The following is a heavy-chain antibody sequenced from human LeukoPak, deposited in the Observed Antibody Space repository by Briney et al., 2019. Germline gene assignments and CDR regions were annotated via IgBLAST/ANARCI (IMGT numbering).Heavy chain of an antibody. CDR1: GGSISSGGYS. J-gene: IGHJ4*02. V-gene: IGHV4-30-2*01. CDR3: ARYGDYDVY. CDR2: IYHSGST. Sequence: SQTLSLTCAVSGGSISSGGYSWSWIRQPRGKGLEWIGYIYHSGSTYYNPSLKSRVTISVDRSKNQFSLKLSSVTAADTAVYYCARYGDYDVYWGQGTLVAVSS. D-gene: IGHD4-17*01.